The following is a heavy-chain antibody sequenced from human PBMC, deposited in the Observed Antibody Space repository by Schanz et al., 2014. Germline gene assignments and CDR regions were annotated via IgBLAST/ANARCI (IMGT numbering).Heavy chain of an antibody. J-gene: IGHJ4*02. CDR1: GFTFSSYD. D-gene: IGHD2-15*01. CDR3: AAGGGFLIDY. Sequence: EVQLVESGGGLVQPGGSLRLSCAASGFTFSSYDMHWVRQATGKGLEWVSAIDTAGDPYYPGSVKGRFTISRDNAKSSLYLQMNSLRAEDTAVYYCAAGGGFLIDYWGQGTLVTVSS. CDR2: IDTAGDP. V-gene: IGHV3-13*05.